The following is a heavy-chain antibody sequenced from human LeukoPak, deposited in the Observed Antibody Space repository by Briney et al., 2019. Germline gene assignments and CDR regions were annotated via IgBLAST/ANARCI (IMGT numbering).Heavy chain of an antibody. D-gene: IGHD3-22*01. V-gene: IGHV4-59*08. Sequence: SETLSLTCTVSGGSISSYYWGWIRQPPGKGLEWIGYIYYSGSTNYNPSLKSRVTISVDTSKNQFSLKLSSVTAADTAVYYCARHPINYYDSSGYGYYFDYWGQGTLVTVSS. J-gene: IGHJ4*02. CDR3: ARHPINYYDSSGYGYYFDY. CDR1: GGSISSYY. CDR2: IYYSGST.